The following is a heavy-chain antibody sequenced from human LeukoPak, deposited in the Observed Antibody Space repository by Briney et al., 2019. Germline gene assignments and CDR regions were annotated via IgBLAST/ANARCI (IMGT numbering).Heavy chain of an antibody. CDR3: ARGHHYCSSTSCYDAFDI. J-gene: IGHJ3*02. Sequence: GASVKVSCKASGYTFTSYDIHWVRQATGQGLEWMGWMNPNSGNTGYAQKFQGRVTMTRNTSISTAYMELSSLRSEDTAVYYCARGHHYCSSTSCYDAFDIWGQGTMVTVSS. CDR1: GYTFTSYD. V-gene: IGHV1-8*01. CDR2: MNPNSGNT. D-gene: IGHD2-2*01.